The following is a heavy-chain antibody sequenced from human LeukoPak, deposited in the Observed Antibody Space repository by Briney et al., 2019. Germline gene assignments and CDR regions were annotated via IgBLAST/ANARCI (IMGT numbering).Heavy chain of an antibody. CDR1: GGSISSGGYY. J-gene: IGHJ4*02. Sequence: SETLSLTCTVSGGSISSGGYYWSWIRQHPGKGLEWIGYIYYSGSTYYNPSLKSRVTISVDTSKNQFSLKLSSVTAADTAVYYCARGNYDSSSYPAYYFDYWGQGTLVTVSS. CDR3: ARGNYDSSSYPAYYFDY. V-gene: IGHV4-31*03. D-gene: IGHD3-22*01. CDR2: IYYSGST.